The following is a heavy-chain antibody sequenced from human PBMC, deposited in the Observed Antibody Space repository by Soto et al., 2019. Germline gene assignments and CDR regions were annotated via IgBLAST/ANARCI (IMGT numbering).Heavy chain of an antibody. J-gene: IGHJ6*02. Sequence: PSCTTSLTCTVSGGSINSGVDDGSWIRQHPGKGLEWIGYIYYSGSTYYNPSLKSRVTISVDTSKNQFPLKLSSVTAADTAVYYCARACSLYYYYGMGVWGQGPMLTVSS. V-gene: IGHV4-31*03. CDR2: IYYSGST. CDR1: GGSINSGVDD. CDR3: ARACSLYYYYGMGV. D-gene: IGHD6-19*01.